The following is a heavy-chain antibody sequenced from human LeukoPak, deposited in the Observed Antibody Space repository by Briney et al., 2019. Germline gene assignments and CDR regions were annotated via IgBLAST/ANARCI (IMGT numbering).Heavy chain of an antibody. V-gene: IGHV3-7*01. CDR2: IKQDGSEK. CDR3: ARATGYSSSWYSPNEYYFDY. Sequence: GGSLRLSCAASGFTFSSYWMSWVRQAPGKGLEWVANIKQDGSEKYYVDSVKGRFTIFRDNAKNSLYLQMNSLRAEDTAVYYCARATGYSSSWYSPNEYYFDYWGQGTLVTVSS. D-gene: IGHD6-13*01. J-gene: IGHJ4*02. CDR1: GFTFSSYW.